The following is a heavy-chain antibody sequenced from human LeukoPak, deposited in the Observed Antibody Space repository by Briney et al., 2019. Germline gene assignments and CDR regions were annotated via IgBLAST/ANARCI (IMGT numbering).Heavy chain of an antibody. CDR1: GYTFTSYG. CDR2: ISAYNGNT. CDR3: ASTVLLWSGEYPSYYFDY. Sequence: ASVKVSCKASGYTFTSYGISWVRQAPGQGLEWMGWISAYNGNTNYAQKLQGRVTMTTDTSTSTAYMELRSLRSDDTAVYYCASTVLLWSGEYPSYYFDYWGQGTLVTVSS. V-gene: IGHV1-18*01. J-gene: IGHJ4*02. D-gene: IGHD3-10*01.